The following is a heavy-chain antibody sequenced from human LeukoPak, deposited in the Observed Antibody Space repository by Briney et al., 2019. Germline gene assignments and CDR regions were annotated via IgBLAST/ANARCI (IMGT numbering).Heavy chain of an antibody. Sequence: PGRSLRLSCAASVFTFSNYAIHWVRQAPGKGLEWVAVISYDGSNKYYADSVKGRFTISRDSYKNTLYLQMNSMSAEDTAVYYCARDSGFSGTQRGEYWGQGTLVTVSS. CDR3: ARDSGFSGTQRGEY. D-gene: IGHD3/OR15-3a*01. V-gene: IGHV3-30*04. J-gene: IGHJ4*02. CDR2: ISYDGSNK. CDR1: VFTFSNYA.